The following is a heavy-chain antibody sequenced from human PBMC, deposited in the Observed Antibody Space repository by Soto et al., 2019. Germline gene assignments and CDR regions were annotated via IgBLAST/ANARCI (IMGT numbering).Heavy chain of an antibody. Sequence: QVQLVESGGGVVQPGRSLRLSCAASGFTFSSYGVHWVRQAPGKGLEWVAVIWYDGSNKYYADSVKGRFTISRDNSKNTLYLQMNSLRAEDTAVYYCARGTDWDYFDYWGQGTLVTVSS. J-gene: IGHJ4*02. D-gene: IGHD2-21*01. V-gene: IGHV3-33*01. CDR3: ARGTDWDYFDY. CDR1: GFTFSSYG. CDR2: IWYDGSNK.